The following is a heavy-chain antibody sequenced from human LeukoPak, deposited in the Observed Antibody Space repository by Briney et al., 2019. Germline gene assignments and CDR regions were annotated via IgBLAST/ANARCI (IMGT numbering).Heavy chain of an antibody. V-gene: IGHV3-9*01. D-gene: IGHD6-13*01. CDR1: GFTFDDYA. CDR3: AKDVAAAGTAFDI. Sequence: PGRSLRLSCAASGFTFDDYAMHWVRQAPGKGLEWVSGISWNSGSIGYADSVKGRFTISRDNAKSSLYLQMNSLRAEDTALYYCAKDVAAAGTAFDIWGQGTMVTVSS. CDR2: ISWNSGSI. J-gene: IGHJ3*02.